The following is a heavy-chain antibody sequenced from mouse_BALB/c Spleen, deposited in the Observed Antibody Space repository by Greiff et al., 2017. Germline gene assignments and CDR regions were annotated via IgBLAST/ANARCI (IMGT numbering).Heavy chain of an antibody. CDR1: GFTFSDYY. CDR3: TGDRDCGSNYEGLFDY. D-gene: IGHD1-1*01. J-gene: IGHJ2*01. Sequence: EVQVVESGGGLVKPGGSLKLSCAASGFTFSDYYMHWVRQTPEKRLEWVATISDGGSYTYYPASVKGRFTISGDNAKNNLYLKMSSLKSEDTAMYYCTGDRDCGSNYEGLFDYWGQGTTLTVS. V-gene: IGHV5-4*02. CDR2: ISDGGSYT.